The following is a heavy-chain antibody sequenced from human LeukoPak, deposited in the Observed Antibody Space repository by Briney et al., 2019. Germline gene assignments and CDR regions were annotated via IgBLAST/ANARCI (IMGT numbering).Heavy chain of an antibody. D-gene: IGHD3-16*01. CDR1: GFTFSSYG. J-gene: IGHJ4*02. CDR2: ISYDGSNK. Sequence: GGSLRLSCAASGFTFSSYGMHWVRQAPGKGLEWVAVISYDGSNKYYADSVKGRFTISRDNSKGTLYLQMNSLRAEDTAVYYCAKDRGGTQGFDYWGQGTLVTVSS. CDR3: AKDRGGTQGFDY. V-gene: IGHV3-30*18.